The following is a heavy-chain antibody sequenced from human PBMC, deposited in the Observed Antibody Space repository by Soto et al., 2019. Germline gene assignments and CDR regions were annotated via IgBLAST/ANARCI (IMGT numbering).Heavy chain of an antibody. CDR2: IYHSGST. CDR3: ARMSGTYYVPDY. CDR1: NASITSSGYY. D-gene: IGHD1-26*01. J-gene: IGHJ4*02. Sequence: QVQLQESGPRLVEASQTLSLTCTVSNASITSSGYYWSWVRQPPGKRLEWLGYIYHSGSTFYSPSLQSRLTMSVDTSKNQFSLTLSSVTAADTAVYHCARMSGTYYVPDYWGQGTLVTVSS. V-gene: IGHV4-31*03.